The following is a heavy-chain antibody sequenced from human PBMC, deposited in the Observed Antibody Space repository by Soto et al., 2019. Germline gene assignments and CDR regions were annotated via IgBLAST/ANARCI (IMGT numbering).Heavy chain of an antibody. V-gene: IGHV4-59*01. J-gene: IGHJ4*02. CDR3: ARVGMYDYGDPFDY. CDR2: IYYSGST. D-gene: IGHD4-17*01. CDR1: GGSIISYY. Sequence: SETLSLTCTVSGGSIISYYWSWIRQPPGKGLEWIGYIYYSGSTNYNPSLKSRVTISVDTSKNQFSLKLSSVTAADTAVYYCARVGMYDYGDPFDYWGQGTLVTVSS.